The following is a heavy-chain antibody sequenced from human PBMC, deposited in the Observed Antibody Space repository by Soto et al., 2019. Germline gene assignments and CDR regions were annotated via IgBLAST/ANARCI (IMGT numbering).Heavy chain of an antibody. J-gene: IGHJ4*02. CDR3: ARTTRNNLRYFDWLTDFDY. D-gene: IGHD3-9*01. CDR2: ISGYNGNT. CDR1: GYTFTDYG. V-gene: IGHV1-18*01. Sequence: QVQLVQPGAEVKKPGASVKVSCKTSGYTFTDYGVSWVRQAPGQGLEWMGWISGYNGNTNYARKFQGRVTMTTDTXXSXAXRELRSLRSDDTAMYYCARTTRNNLRYFDWLTDFDYWGQGTLVTVS.